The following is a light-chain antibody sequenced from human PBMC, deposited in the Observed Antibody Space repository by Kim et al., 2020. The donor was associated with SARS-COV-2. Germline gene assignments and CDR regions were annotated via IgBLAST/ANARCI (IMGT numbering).Light chain of an antibody. CDR3: QQYGSSPYT. V-gene: IGKV3-20*01. J-gene: IGKJ2*01. Sequence: LSPGERATLSCMTSQTVTSNYLAWYQQIPGQAPRLLIYSTSSRATGIPDRLSGSGSGTDFTLTISSLEPEDFAVYYCQQYGSSPYTFGQGTKLEI. CDR1: QTVTSNY. CDR2: STS.